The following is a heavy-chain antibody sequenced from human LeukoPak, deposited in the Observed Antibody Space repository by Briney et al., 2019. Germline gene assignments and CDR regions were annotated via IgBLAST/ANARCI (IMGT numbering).Heavy chain of an antibody. Sequence: PGGSLRLSCAACGFTFRDYYVRWLRQARGKGVEWVSYISSSGSTIYYADSVKGRFTISRGNAKNSLYLQMNSPRAEDTAVYCCARYQLPDYWGQGTLVTVSS. V-gene: IGHV3-11*01. CDR2: ISSSGSTI. J-gene: IGHJ4*02. CDR3: ARYQLPDY. D-gene: IGHD2-2*01. CDR1: GFTFRDYY.